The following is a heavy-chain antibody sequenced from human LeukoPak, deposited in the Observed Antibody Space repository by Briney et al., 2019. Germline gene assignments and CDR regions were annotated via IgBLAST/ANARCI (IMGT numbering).Heavy chain of an antibody. Sequence: SETLSLTCAVSGGSISSSNWWSWVRQPPGKGLEWIGEIYHSGSTNYNPSLKSRVTISVDTSKNQFSLKLSSVTAADTAVYYCVGGYNSIYWGQGTLVTVSS. CDR3: VGGYNSIY. J-gene: IGHJ4*02. V-gene: IGHV4-4*02. CDR1: GGSISSSNW. CDR2: IYHSGST. D-gene: IGHD5-24*01.